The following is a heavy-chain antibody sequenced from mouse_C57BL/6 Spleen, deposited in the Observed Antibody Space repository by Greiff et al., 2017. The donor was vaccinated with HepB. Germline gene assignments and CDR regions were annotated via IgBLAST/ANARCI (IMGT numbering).Heavy chain of an antibody. D-gene: IGHD3-2*02. CDR1: GYTFTTYP. Sequence: VQLQQSGAELVKPGASVKMSCKASGYTFTTYPIEWMKQNHGKSLEWIGNFHPYNDDTKYNEKFKGKATLTVEKSSSTVYLELSRLTSDDSAVYDCASRGSSGYGVAYWGQGTLVTVSA. J-gene: IGHJ3*01. V-gene: IGHV1-47*01. CDR3: ASRGSSGYGVAY. CDR2: FHPYNDDT.